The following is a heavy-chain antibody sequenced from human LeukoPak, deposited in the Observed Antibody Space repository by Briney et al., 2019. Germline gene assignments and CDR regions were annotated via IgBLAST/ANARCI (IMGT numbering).Heavy chain of an antibody. J-gene: IGHJ3*02. D-gene: IGHD2-2*01. CDR2: IRYDGSNK. CDR1: GFIFSNYG. CDR3: TKIGYCSSASCLGDTFEI. Sequence: PGGSLRLSCVASGFIFSNYGMHWVRQAPGKGLEWVAFIRYDGSNKYYVDSVKGRFIISRDNSKNTLYLQMNSLRPEDTDVYYCTKIGYCSSASCLGDTFEIWGQGTMVTVSS. V-gene: IGHV3-30*02.